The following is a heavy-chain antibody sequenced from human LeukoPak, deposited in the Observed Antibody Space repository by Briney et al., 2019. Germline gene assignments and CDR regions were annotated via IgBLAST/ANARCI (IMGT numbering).Heavy chain of an antibody. J-gene: IGHJ4*02. D-gene: IGHD6-6*01. CDR1: GGSISSYY. Sequence: PSETLSLTCTVSGGSISSYYWSWIRQPPGKGLEWIGYIYFSGSTDYNPSLKSRVTISVDTSKNQFFLKLSSVTAADTAVYYCARSEYSSSSGHFDYWGQGTLVTVSS. CDR3: ARSEYSSSSGHFDY. V-gene: IGHV4-59*08. CDR2: IYFSGST.